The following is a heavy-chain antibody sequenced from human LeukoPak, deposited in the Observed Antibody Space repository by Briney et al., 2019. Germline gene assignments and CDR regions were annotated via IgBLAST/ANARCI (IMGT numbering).Heavy chain of an antibody. J-gene: IGHJ3*02. CDR1: GFAFSTYG. Sequence: GGSLRLSCAASGFAFSTYGMHWIRQAPGKGLEWVAVIWSDGSHKYYEDSLKGRFTISRDNSKNMVYLQLNSLRVEDTAVYYCASAAGAFDMWGQGTLVTVSS. CDR2: IWSDGSHK. D-gene: IGHD6-13*01. V-gene: IGHV3-33*01. CDR3: ASAAGAFDM.